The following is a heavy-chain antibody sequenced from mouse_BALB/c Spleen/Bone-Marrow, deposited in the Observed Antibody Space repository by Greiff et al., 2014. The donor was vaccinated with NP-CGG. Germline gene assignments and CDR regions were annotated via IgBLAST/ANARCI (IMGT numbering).Heavy chain of an antibody. CDR1: GYTFSNYW. Sequence: EVQLQQSGTVLARPGAAVKMSCKASGYTFSNYWMHWIKQRPGQGPEWIGTIHPGNSDTTYNQKFKGKAKLTAVTSTSTAYMELSSLTNEDSAVYYCTTLARNNFDYWGQGTTLTVSS. D-gene: IGHD3-1*01. CDR3: TTLARNNFDY. J-gene: IGHJ2*01. V-gene: IGHV1-5*01. CDR2: IHPGNSDT.